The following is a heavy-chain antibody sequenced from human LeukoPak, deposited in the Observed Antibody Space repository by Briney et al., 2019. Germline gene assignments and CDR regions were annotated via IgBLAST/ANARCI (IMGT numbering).Heavy chain of an antibody. Sequence: GGSLRLSCAASGFTFSSYSMSWVRQAPGKGLEWVSSISSGRNYIYYADSVKGRFTISRDNAENSLYLQMNSLRAEDTAVYYCARVGYSYGQFDYWGQGTLVTVSS. V-gene: IGHV3-21*01. J-gene: IGHJ4*02. D-gene: IGHD5-18*01. CDR1: GFTFSSYS. CDR3: ARVGYSYGQFDY. CDR2: ISSGRNYI.